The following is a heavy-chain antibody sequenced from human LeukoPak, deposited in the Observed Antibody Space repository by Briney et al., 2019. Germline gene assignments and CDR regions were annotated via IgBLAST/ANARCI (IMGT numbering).Heavy chain of an antibody. D-gene: IGHD1-26*01. CDR1: GFTFSSYA. CDR3: ARGQARWELLNPPDY. V-gene: IGHV3-64*01. Sequence: GGSLRLSCAASGFTFSSYAMHWVRQAPGKGLEYVSAISSNGGSTYYANSVKGRFTISRDNSKNTLYLQMGSLRAEDMAVYYCARGQARWELLNPPDYWGQGTLVTVSS. CDR2: ISSNGGST. J-gene: IGHJ4*02.